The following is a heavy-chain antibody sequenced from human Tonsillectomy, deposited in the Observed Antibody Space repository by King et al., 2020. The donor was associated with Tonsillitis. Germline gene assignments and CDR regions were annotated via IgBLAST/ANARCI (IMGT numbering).Heavy chain of an antibody. CDR2: IYTSGSI. CDR3: AREGDYDAFDI. V-gene: IGHV4-4*07. D-gene: IGHD3-16*01. CDR1: GGSISTYY. Sequence: VQLQESGPGLVKPSETLSLTCTVSGGSISTYYWTWIRQPAGKGLEWIGRIYTSGSINYNPSLKSRVTMSVDTSKNKFSLGLNSVTAADTAVYYCAREGDYDAFDIWGHGTMVTVSS. J-gene: IGHJ3*02.